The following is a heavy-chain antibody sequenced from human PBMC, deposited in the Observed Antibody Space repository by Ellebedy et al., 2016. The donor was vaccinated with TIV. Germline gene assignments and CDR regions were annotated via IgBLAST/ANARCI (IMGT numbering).Heavy chain of an antibody. CDR1: GYTFTTYP. Sequence: ASVKVSCKASGYTFTTYPMHWVRQAPGQRLEWMGWINAGNGNTKYSQKFQGRVTMTRDTSTSTVYMELSSLRSEDTAVYYCARDGMTTVTTGGLDYWGQGTLVTVSP. V-gene: IGHV1-3*01. J-gene: IGHJ4*02. CDR2: INAGNGNT. CDR3: ARDGMTTVTTGGLDY. D-gene: IGHD4-17*01.